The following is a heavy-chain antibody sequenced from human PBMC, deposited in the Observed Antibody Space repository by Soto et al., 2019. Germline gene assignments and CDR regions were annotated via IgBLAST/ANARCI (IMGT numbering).Heavy chain of an antibody. Sequence: SVKVSCKASGGTFSSYAISWVRQAPGQGLEWMGGIIPIFGTANYAQKFQGRVTITADESTSTAYMELSSLRSEDTAVYYCARDRANYYDSSGYPLHYWGQGTLVTVSS. CDR1: GGTFSSYA. D-gene: IGHD3-22*01. CDR3: ARDRANYYDSSGYPLHY. V-gene: IGHV1-69*13. J-gene: IGHJ4*02. CDR2: IIPIFGTA.